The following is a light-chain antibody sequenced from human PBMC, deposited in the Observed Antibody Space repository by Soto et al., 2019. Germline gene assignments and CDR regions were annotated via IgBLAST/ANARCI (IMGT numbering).Light chain of an antibody. CDR1: SGDVGGYNY. Sequence: QSVLTQPASVSGSPGQSITISCTGTSGDVGGYNYVSWYQQHPGKAPKLMIYEVSTWPSGVSNRFSGSKSGNTASLTISGLQAEDEADYYCSSFTTSNSLGIFGGGTKVTVL. CDR2: EVS. J-gene: IGLJ2*01. CDR3: SSFTTSNSLGI. V-gene: IGLV2-14*01.